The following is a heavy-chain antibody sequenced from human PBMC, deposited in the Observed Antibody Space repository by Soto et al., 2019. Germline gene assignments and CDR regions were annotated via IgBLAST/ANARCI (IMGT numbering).Heavy chain of an antibody. Sequence: GESLKISCKGSGYSFTSYWIGWVRQIPGKGLEWMGIIYPGGSDTRYSPSFQGQVTISADKSISTAYLQWSSLKASDTAMYYCARDYYDSSGYYYYGMDVWGQGTTVTVSS. CDR2: IYPGGSDT. CDR1: GYSFTSYW. D-gene: IGHD3-22*01. J-gene: IGHJ6*02. V-gene: IGHV5-51*01. CDR3: ARDYYDSSGYYYYGMDV.